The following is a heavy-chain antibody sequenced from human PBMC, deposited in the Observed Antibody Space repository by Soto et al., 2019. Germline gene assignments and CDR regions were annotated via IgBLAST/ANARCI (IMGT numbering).Heavy chain of an antibody. V-gene: IGHV3-30*03. CDR3: AIDSTLVVITGYFDF. D-gene: IGHD3-22*01. J-gene: IGHJ4*02. Sequence: DSVTGRFTISRDNSKNTLYLQMNSLSAEATAVYYCAIDSTLVVITGYFDFWGQGTLVTVSS.